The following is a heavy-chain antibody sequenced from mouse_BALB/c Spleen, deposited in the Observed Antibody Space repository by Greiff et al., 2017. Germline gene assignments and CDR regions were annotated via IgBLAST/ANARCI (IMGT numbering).Heavy chain of an antibody. CDR2: INPSNGRT. CDR1: GYTFTSYW. Sequence: VQLQQPGAELVKPGASVKLSCKASGYTFTSYWMHWVKQRPGQGLEWIGEINPSNGRTNYNEKFKSKATLTVDKSSSTAYMQLSSLTSEDSAVYYCARELDAMDYWGQGTSGTVSS. V-gene: IGHV1S81*02. J-gene: IGHJ4*01. D-gene: IGHD4-1*01. CDR3: ARELDAMDY.